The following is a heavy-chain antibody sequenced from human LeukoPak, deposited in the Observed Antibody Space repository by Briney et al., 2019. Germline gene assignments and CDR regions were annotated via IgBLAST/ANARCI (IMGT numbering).Heavy chain of an antibody. CDR3: ALGEGGGSLTRFDY. CDR2: ISSSSSYI. V-gene: IGHV3-21*01. J-gene: IGHJ4*02. Sequence: PGGSLRLSCAASVFGFSSYSMNWVRQAPGKALEWPSSISSSSSYIYYADSVKGRFTISRDNSKNTLYLQLNSLRAEDTAVYYCALGEGGGSLTRFDYWGQGTLVTVSS. D-gene: IGHD2-15*01. CDR1: VFGFSSYS.